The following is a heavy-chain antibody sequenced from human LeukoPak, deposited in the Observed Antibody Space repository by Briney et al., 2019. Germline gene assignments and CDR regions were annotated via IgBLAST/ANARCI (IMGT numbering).Heavy chain of an antibody. D-gene: IGHD3-22*01. V-gene: IGHV3-48*03. CDR2: ISSSGSTI. Sequence: GGSLRLSCAASGFTFSSYEMNWVRQAPGKGLEWVSYISSSGSTIYYADSVKGRFTISRDNAKNSLYLQMSSLRAEDTAVYYCARDPADYYDSSGYYYYYYGMDVWGQGTTVTVSS. CDR3: ARDPADYYDSSGYYYYYYGMDV. CDR1: GFTFSSYE. J-gene: IGHJ6*02.